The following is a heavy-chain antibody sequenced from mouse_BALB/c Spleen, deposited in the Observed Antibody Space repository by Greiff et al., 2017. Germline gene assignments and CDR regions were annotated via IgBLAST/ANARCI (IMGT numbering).Heavy chain of an antibody. Sequence: VKVVESGAELMKPGASVKISCKATGYTFSSYWIEWVKQRPGHGLEWIGEILPGSGSTNYIEKFKGKATFTADTSSNTAYMQLSSLTSEDSAVYYCASRRDYYGYFDYWGQGTTLTVSS. CDR2: ILPGSGST. V-gene: IGHV1-9*01. CDR1: GYTFSSYW. D-gene: IGHD1-1*01. CDR3: ASRRDYYGYFDY. J-gene: IGHJ2*01.